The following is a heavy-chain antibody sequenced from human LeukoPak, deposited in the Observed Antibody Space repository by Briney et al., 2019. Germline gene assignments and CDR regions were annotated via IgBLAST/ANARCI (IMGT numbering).Heavy chain of an antibody. D-gene: IGHD2-21*02. J-gene: IGHJ4*02. Sequence: ASVKVSCKASGYTFTSYGISWVRQAPGQGLEWMGWISAYNGNTNYAQKLQGRVTMTTDTSTSTAYMELRSLRSDDTAVYYCARGRPGDHDPYFGYWGQGTLVTVSS. CDR2: ISAYNGNT. CDR3: ARGRPGDHDPYFGY. CDR1: GYTFTSYG. V-gene: IGHV1-18*01.